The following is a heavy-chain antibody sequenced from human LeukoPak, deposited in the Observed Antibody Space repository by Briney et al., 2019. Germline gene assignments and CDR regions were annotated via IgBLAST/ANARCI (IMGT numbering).Heavy chain of an antibody. Sequence: PSETLSLTCTVSGGSISSSSYYWGWVRQPPGKGLEWIGNIYYSGSTYYNPSLKSRVTISVDTSKNQFSLKLSSVTAADTAVYYCARDYGDYYFDSWGQGTLVTVSS. CDR1: GGSISSSSYY. D-gene: IGHD4-17*01. CDR3: ARDYGDYYFDS. V-gene: IGHV4-39*02. CDR2: IYYSGST. J-gene: IGHJ4*02.